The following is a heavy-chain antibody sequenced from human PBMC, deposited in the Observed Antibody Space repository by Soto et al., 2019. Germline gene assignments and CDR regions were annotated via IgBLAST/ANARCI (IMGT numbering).Heavy chain of an antibody. CDR3: AREALMDV. V-gene: IGHV3-30-3*01. J-gene: IGHJ6*04. CDR2: ISYDGSNK. Sequence: QVQLVESGGGVVQPGRSLRLSCAASGFTFSSYAMHWVRQAPGKGLEWVAVISYDGSNKYYADSVKGRFTISRDNSKTTLYLQMNSLRAEDTAVYYCAREALMDVWGEGTTVAVAS. CDR1: GFTFSSYA.